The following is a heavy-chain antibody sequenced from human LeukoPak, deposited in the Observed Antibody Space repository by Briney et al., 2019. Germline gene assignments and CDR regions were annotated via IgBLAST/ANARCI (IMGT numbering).Heavy chain of an antibody. D-gene: IGHD3-22*01. Sequence: NPSETLSLTCIVSGGSISSGGYYWSWIRQHPGKGLEWIGYIYYSGSTYYNPSLKSRVTISVDTSKNQFSLKLSSVTAADTAVYYCARSFQYYYDSSGIHFDYWGQGTLVTVSS. CDR1: GGSISSGGYY. CDR3: ARSFQYYYDSSGIHFDY. V-gene: IGHV4-31*03. J-gene: IGHJ4*02. CDR2: IYYSGST.